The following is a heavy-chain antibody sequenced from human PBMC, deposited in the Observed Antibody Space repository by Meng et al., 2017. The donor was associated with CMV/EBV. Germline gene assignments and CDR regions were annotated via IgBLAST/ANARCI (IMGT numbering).Heavy chain of an antibody. Sequence: YGFTFSNAWMSWVRQAPGKGLEWVGRIKSKTDGGTTDYAAPVKGRFTISRDDSKNTLYLQMNSLKTEDTAVYYCTTPIYSYGPPFGYWGQGTLVTVSS. CDR2: IKSKTDGGTT. V-gene: IGHV3-15*01. CDR3: TTPIYSYGPPFGY. CDR1: GFTFSNAW. D-gene: IGHD5-18*01. J-gene: IGHJ4*02.